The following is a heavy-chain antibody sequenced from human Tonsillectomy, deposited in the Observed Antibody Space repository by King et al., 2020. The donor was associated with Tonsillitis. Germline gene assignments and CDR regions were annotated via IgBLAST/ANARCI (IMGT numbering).Heavy chain of an antibody. D-gene: IGHD1-26*01. CDR3: AHGKASGVMWA. J-gene: IGHJ5*02. Sequence: LTLKESGPTLVKPTQTLALTCSFSGLSLTSTGVGVGWIRQPPGKALEWLTVIYWNDDKRYSPSLMGRVTIMKDTNKNQVVFVMTNLDPVDTGTYYCAHGKASGVMWALGQGNLVNVSS. CDR2: IYWNDDK. V-gene: IGHV2-5*01. CDR1: GLSLTSTGVG.